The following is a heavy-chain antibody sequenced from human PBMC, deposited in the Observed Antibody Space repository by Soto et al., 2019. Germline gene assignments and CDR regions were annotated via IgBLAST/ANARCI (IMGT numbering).Heavy chain of an antibody. CDR1: GFTFSSYS. Sequence: GGSLRLSCAASGFTFSSYSMNWVRQAPGKGLEWVSSISSSSSYIYXAXXXXXXXXXXXDNXXNSLYLQMNSLRAEDTAVYYCAKDLSSWRGFGLGHWGQGTLVTVSS. V-gene: IGHV3-21*04. D-gene: IGHD3-3*01. CDR2: ISSSSSYI. J-gene: IGHJ5*02. CDR3: AKDLSSWRGFGLGH.